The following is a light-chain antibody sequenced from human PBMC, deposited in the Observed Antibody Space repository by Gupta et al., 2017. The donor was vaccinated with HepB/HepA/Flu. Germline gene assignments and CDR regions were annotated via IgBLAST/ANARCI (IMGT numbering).Light chain of an antibody. CDR2: GAS. CDR1: QHVSNNY. J-gene: IGKJ3*01. Sequence: DIVLTHSPDTLSLSPGERATLSCRANQHVSNNYLAWYQQKPGQAPRLLIYGASIRITGIPDRFSGSGSGTDFTLTISRLEPEDFAVYFCQQYGNSPRFTFGPGTKVDIK. CDR3: QQYGNSPRFT. V-gene: IGKV3-20*01.